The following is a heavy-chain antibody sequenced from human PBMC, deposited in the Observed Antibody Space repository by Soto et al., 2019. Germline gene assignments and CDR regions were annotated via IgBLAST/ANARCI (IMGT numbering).Heavy chain of an antibody. V-gene: IGHV1-3*01. Sequence: QVQLVQSGAEVKKPGASVKVSCKASGYTFTSYAMHWVRQAPGQRLEWMGWINAGNGNTKYSQKFQGRVTITRDTSVSTAYMELSSLRSEDTAVYYCARSHYDFSSGYLLDYWGQGTLVTVSS. D-gene: IGHD3-3*01. CDR3: ARSHYDFSSGYLLDY. CDR1: GYTFTSYA. J-gene: IGHJ4*02. CDR2: INAGNGNT.